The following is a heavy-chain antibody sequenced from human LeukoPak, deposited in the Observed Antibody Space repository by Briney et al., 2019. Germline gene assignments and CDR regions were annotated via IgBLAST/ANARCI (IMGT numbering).Heavy chain of an antibody. J-gene: IGHJ4*02. CDR2: IKQDGSEK. CDR3: ARKNYDFLSGGPKHFDY. CDR1: GFTFSNYW. Sequence: GGSLRLSCAASGFTFSNYWMSWVRQAPGKGLEWVADIKQDGSEKNYVDSVKGRFTISRDNAKNSLSLQMNSLRVEDTAVYYCARKNYDFLSGGPKHFDYWGQGTLVTVSS. V-gene: IGHV3-7*01. D-gene: IGHD3-3*01.